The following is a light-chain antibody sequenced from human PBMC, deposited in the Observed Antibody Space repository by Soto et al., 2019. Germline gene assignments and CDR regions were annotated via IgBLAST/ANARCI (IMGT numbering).Light chain of an antibody. V-gene: IGLV2-14*03. CDR1: SSDVGGYTY. CDR2: DVT. Sequence: QSALTQPASVSGSPGQSITISCTGTSSDVGGYTYVSWYQHHPGKAPKLMIYDVTNRPSGVSNRFSGSKSGNTASLTISGLQAEAEADYYCASYTSGTSWVFGGGTKVTVL. J-gene: IGLJ3*02. CDR3: ASYTSGTSWV.